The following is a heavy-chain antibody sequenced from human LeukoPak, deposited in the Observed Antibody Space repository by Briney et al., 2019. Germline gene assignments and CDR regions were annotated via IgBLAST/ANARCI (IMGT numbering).Heavy chain of an antibody. CDR2: IYYSGST. V-gene: IGHV4-59*01. J-gene: IGHJ6*02. D-gene: IGHD2-2*03. CDR1: GGSISSYY. Sequence: PSETLSLTCTVSGGSISSYYWSWIRQPPGKGLEWIGYIYYSGSTNYNPSLKSRVTISVDTSKNQFSLKLSSVTAADTAVYYCARDRSVGYCSSTSCYWDYYDGMDVWGQGTTVTVSS. CDR3: ARDRSVGYCSSTSCYWDYYDGMDV.